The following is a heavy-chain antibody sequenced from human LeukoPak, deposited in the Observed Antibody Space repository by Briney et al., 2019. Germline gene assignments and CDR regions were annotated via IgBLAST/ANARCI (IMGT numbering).Heavy chain of an antibody. J-gene: IGHJ4*02. CDR3: AIRGPFDY. CDR1: GYTFTSYY. Sequence: GASVKVSWKASGYTFTSYYMHWVRQAPVQGLEWMGIINPSGGSTSYAQKCQGRVTMTRDTSTSTVYMELSSLRSEDTAVYYCAIRGPFDYWGQGTLVTVSS. CDR2: INPSGGST. D-gene: IGHD3-3*02. V-gene: IGHV1-46*01.